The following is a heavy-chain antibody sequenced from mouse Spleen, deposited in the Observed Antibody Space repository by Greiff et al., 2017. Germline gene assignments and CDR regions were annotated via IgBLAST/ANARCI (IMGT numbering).Heavy chain of an antibody. J-gene: IGHJ4*01. V-gene: IGHV1-19*01. CDR3: AREYGPYAMDY. CDR1: GYTFTDYY. Sequence: EVQLQQSGPVLVKPGASVKMSCKASGYTFTDYYMNWVKQSHGKSLEWIGVINPYNGGTSYNQKFKGKATLTVDKSSSTAYMELNSLTSEDSAVYYCAREYGPYAMDYWGQGTSVTVSS. D-gene: IGHD2-10*02. CDR2: INPYNGGT.